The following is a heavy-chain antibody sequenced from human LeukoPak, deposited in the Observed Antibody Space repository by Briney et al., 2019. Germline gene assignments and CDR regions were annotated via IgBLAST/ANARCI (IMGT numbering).Heavy chain of an antibody. D-gene: IGHD4-23*01. Sequence: GWALRLSCAASGCSFSIYAMIWVRQAPGPGLEWVSSITSSGTGTFYADSAEGRFTIYRDNSENTLYLQMNSLRAEDMSVYYCAKDLDGGNFGVLDFWGQGTVVTVSS. CDR2: ITSSGTGT. CDR1: GCSFSIYA. CDR3: AKDLDGGNFGVLDF. J-gene: IGHJ4*02. V-gene: IGHV3-23*01.